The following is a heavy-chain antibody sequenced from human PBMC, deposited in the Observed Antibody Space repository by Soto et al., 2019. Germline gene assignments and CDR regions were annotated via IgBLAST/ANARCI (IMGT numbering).Heavy chain of an antibody. V-gene: IGHV3-11*03. CDR3: ARWHCGGDCYDSWIDY. CDR1: GFTFIDYY. D-gene: IGHD2-21*02. CDR2: ISTSSSYI. Sequence: PGGSLRLSCAASGFTFIDYYMSWIRQAPGRGLEWVSYISTSSSYINYSESVKGRFTISRDNAKSSQYLQMNNLRAEDTALYYCARWHCGGDCYDSWIDYWGQGTLVTVSS. J-gene: IGHJ4*02.